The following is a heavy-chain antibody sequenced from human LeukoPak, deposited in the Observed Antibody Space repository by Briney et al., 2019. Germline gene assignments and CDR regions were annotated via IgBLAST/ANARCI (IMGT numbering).Heavy chain of an antibody. J-gene: IGHJ6*03. V-gene: IGHV4-39*01. Sequence: PSETLSLTCTVSVGSISSTGYYWGWIRQPPGKGLEWIGNIYYNGLTYYNPSLKSRVTLSVDTSKNQFSLKLTSVTAADTALYYCARSTYDFWSGSDYYYMDVWGKGTTVTVSS. D-gene: IGHD3-3*01. CDR2: IYYNGLT. CDR1: VGSISSTGYY. CDR3: ARSTYDFWSGSDYYYMDV.